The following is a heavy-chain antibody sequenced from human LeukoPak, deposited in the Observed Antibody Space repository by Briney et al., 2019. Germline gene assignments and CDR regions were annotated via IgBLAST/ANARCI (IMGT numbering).Heavy chain of an antibody. CDR3: ASGEVGVVYRAGGRYYYYYHAMDV. J-gene: IGHJ6*02. D-gene: IGHD2-15*01. Sequence: GASVTVSCKVSGYTLTELSMHWVRQAPGKGLEWMGGFDPEDGETIYAQKFQGRVSLTTDTSTSTAYMELRSLRSDDTAVYYCASGEVGVVYRAGGRYYYYYHAMDVWGQGTTVTVSS. V-gene: IGHV1-24*01. CDR2: FDPEDGET. CDR1: GYTLTELS.